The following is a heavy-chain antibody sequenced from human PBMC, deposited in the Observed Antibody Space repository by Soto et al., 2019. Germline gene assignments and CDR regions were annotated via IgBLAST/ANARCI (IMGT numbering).Heavy chain of an antibody. CDR3: VRHTIPRPHY. CDR1: RFTFSYYA. CDR2: ILSDGSKQ. D-gene: IGHD1-1*01. J-gene: IGHJ4*02. Sequence: GGSLRLSCAASRFTFSYYAMHWIRQAPGKGLEWMAVILSDGSKQYYAESVKGRFTISRDNSKNTLYLQMNSLRVEDTAIYYCVRHTIPRPHYRGQGTLVTVSS. V-gene: IGHV3-30-3*01.